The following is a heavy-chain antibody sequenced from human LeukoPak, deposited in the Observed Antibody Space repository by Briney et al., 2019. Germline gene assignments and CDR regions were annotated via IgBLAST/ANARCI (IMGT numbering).Heavy chain of an antibody. J-gene: IGHJ4*02. CDR3: ARAIAVAGTCFDY. CDR1: GYTFTSYY. Sequence: GASVKVSCKASGYTFTSYYMHWVRQAPGQGLEWMGIINPSGGSTSYPQKFQGRVAMTRDTSTSTVYMELSSLRSEDTAVYYCARAIAVAGTCFDYWGQGTLVTVSS. D-gene: IGHD6-19*01. V-gene: IGHV1-46*01. CDR2: INPSGGST.